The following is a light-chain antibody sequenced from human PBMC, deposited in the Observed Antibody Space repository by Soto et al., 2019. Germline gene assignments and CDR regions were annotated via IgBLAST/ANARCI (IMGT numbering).Light chain of an antibody. CDR3: QQYDNLPPFT. J-gene: IGKJ5*01. Sequence: DIQITQSPSSLSASVGDRVTITCRASQTISSYLNWYQQKPGKAPKLLIYDASNLETGVPSTFSGSGSGTDFTFTISSLQPEDIATYYCQQYDNLPPFTFGQGTRLEIK. CDR1: QTISSY. V-gene: IGKV1-33*01. CDR2: DAS.